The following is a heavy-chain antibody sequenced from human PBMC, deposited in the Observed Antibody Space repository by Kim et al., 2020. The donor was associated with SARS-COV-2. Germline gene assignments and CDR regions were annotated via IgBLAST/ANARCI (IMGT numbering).Heavy chain of an antibody. D-gene: IGHD2-21*01. CDR1: GGSISSYY. CDR2: IYYSGST. V-gene: IGHV4-59*13. Sequence: SETLSLTCTVSGGSISSYYWSWIRQPPGKGLEWIGYIYYSGSTTYNPSLKSRVTISVDTSKNQFSLKLSSVTAADTAVYYCARQTALFRGTDAFDIWGQGTLVTVSS. CDR3: ARQTALFRGTDAFDI. J-gene: IGHJ3*02.